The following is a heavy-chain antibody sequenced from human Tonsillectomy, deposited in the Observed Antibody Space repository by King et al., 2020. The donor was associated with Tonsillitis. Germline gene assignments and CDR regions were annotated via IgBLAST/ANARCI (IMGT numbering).Heavy chain of an antibody. CDR3: AVGQDYGDYALNLEY. Sequence: QLQESGPGLVKPSETLSLTCTVSGDSITSSHFYWAWVRQPPGKGLEWIGSMFQSGAYYNPSLKSRVTISTDTSKNQFSLNLRSVTAADTAVFYCAVGQDYGDYALNLEYWGQGTLVGVSS. CDR1: GDSITSSHFY. D-gene: IGHD4-17*01. V-gene: IGHV4-39*01. J-gene: IGHJ4*02. CDR2: MFQSGA.